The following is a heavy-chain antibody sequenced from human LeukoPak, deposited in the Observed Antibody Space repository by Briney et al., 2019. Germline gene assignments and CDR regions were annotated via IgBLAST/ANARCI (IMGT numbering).Heavy chain of an antibody. CDR2: IYYSGST. J-gene: IGHJ6*03. V-gene: IGHV4-39*01. CDR1: GGSISSSSYY. Sequence: SETLSLTCTVSGGSISSSSYYWGWIRQPPGKGLEWIGSIYYSGSTYYNPSLKSRVTISVDTSKNQFSPKLSSVTAADTAVYYCARHRSSWYFGPYYYYMDVWGKGTTVTISS. CDR3: ARHRSSWYFGPYYYYMDV. D-gene: IGHD6-13*01.